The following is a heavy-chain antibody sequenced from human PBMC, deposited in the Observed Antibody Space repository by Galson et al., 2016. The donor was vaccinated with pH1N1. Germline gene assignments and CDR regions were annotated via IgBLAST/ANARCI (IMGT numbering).Heavy chain of an antibody. D-gene: IGHD3-10*01. V-gene: IGHV1-69*06. CDR2: IIPIFGTT. Sequence: SVKVSCKASGGTFSNYVISWVRQAPGQGLEWMGGIIPIFGTTDYAQKFQGRVTITADKTTSTGYMELTSLRSEDTAVYFCASDSKGYHGSGTFIQDHFYYGMDVWGQGTTVTVSS. CDR1: GGTFSNYV. J-gene: IGHJ6*02. CDR3: ASDSKGYHGSGTFIQDHFYYGMDV.